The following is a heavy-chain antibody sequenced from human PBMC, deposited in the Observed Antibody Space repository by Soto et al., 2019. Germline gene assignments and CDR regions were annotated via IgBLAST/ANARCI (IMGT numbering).Heavy chain of an antibody. CDR3: ANDLHCSSTSCYQTYYYYYGMDV. Sequence: QVQLVQSGAEVKKPGSSVKVSCKASGGTFSSYAISWVRQAPGQGLEWMGGIIPIFGTANYAQKFQGRVTITADNSTSTAYMELSSLRSEDTAVYYCANDLHCSSTSCYQTYYYYYGMDVWGQGTTVTVS. CDR1: GGTFSSYA. V-gene: IGHV1-69*06. J-gene: IGHJ6*02. CDR2: IIPIFGTA. D-gene: IGHD2-2*01.